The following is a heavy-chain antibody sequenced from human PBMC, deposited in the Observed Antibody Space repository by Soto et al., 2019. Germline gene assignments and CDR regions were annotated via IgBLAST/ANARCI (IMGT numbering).Heavy chain of an antibody. V-gene: IGHV4-39*01. D-gene: IGHD3-10*01. J-gene: IGHJ4*02. Sequence: SETLSLTCTVSGGSISSSSYYWGWIRQPPGKGLEWIGSIYYSGSTYYNPSLKSRVTISVDTSKNQFSLKLSSVTAADTAVYYCARRYGSSFDYWGQGTLVTVS. CDR2: IYYSGST. CDR3: ARRYGSSFDY. CDR1: GGSISSSSYY.